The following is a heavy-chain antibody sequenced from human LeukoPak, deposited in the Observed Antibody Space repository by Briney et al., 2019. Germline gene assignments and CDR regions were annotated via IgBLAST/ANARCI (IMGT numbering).Heavy chain of an antibody. V-gene: IGHV4-34*01. D-gene: IGHD3-10*01. Sequence: SETLSLTCAVYGGSFSGYYWSWIRQPPGKGLEWIGEINHSGSTNYNPSLKSRVTISVDKSKNQFSLRLSSVSAADTAVYYCARDTPASMVRGVPGGAFDYWGQGTLVTVSS. CDR3: ARDTPASMVRGVPGGAFDY. CDR2: INHSGST. CDR1: GGSFSGYY. J-gene: IGHJ4*02.